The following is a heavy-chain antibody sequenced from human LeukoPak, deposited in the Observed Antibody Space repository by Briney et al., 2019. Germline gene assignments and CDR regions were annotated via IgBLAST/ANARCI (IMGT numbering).Heavy chain of an antibody. D-gene: IGHD1-26*01. J-gene: IGHJ5*02. Sequence: AASLKVSCKASGYTFTSYGIHWVRQASGHGLEWMGWMSPKSAHTGLAQTVKGRFTLSRDTSVSTAYMELSGLRSEDTAIYYCTRGPSYHSEWARGMWFDPWGQGTLVSVSS. CDR1: GYTFTSYG. CDR3: TRGPSYHSEWARGMWFDP. CDR2: MSPKSAHT. V-gene: IGHV1-8*01.